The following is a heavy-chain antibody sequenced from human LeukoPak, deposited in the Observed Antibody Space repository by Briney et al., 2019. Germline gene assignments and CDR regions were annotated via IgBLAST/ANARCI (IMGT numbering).Heavy chain of an antibody. Sequence: GGSLRPSCAASGFTLSNYWMTWVRQAPGKGLEWVAIINQDGSEKYYLDSVKGRFTISNDNAKNSLFLQMNSLRAEDTAVYYCARPYIATALDYWGQGALVTVSS. D-gene: IGHD2-21*01. J-gene: IGHJ4*02. CDR1: GFTLSNYW. V-gene: IGHV3-7*03. CDR3: ARPYIATALDY. CDR2: INQDGSEK.